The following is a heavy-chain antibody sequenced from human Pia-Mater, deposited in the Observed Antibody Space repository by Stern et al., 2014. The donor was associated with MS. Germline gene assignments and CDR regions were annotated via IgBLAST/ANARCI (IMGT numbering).Heavy chain of an antibody. V-gene: IGHV3-20*01. Sequence: EVQLVQSGGGVVRPGGSLRLSCAASGFTFDDYGMSWVRQAPGKGVEWVSGINWNGGSTGYADSVKGRFTISRDNAKNSLYLQMNSLRAEDTALYHCARDIYCTNGVCYYGMDVWGQGTTVTVSS. CDR3: ARDIYCTNGVCYYGMDV. J-gene: IGHJ6*02. D-gene: IGHD2-8*01. CDR2: INWNGGST. CDR1: GFTFDDYG.